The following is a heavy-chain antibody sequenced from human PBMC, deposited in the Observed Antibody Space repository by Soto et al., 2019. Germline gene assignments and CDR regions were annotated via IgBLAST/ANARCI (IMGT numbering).Heavy chain of an antibody. CDR2: IYHSGST. Sequence: SETLSLTCAVSGYSISSGYYWGWIRQPPGKGLEWIGSIYHSGSTYYNPSLKSRVTISVDTSKNQFSLKLSSVTAADTAVYYCASIGGLLWFGESLYGMDVWGQGTTVTVSS. J-gene: IGHJ6*02. CDR1: GYSISSGYY. CDR3: ASIGGLLWFGESLYGMDV. D-gene: IGHD3-10*01. V-gene: IGHV4-38-2*01.